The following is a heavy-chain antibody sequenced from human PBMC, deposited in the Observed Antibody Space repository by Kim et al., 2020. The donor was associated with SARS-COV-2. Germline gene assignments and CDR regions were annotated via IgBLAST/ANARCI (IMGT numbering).Heavy chain of an antibody. V-gene: IGHV3-23*01. J-gene: IGHJ4*02. CDR3: AKEEDDSWAGYYY. CDR2: VSGGYT. D-gene: IGHD3-9*01. Sequence: GGSLRLSCVASGFTFSNYAMTWVRQAPGKGLEWVSSVSGGYTYYADAVKGRFTISRDNTKNTLYLQMNRLWAEATAVYYCAKEEDDSWAGYYYWGQGTLVTVSS. CDR1: GFTFSNYA.